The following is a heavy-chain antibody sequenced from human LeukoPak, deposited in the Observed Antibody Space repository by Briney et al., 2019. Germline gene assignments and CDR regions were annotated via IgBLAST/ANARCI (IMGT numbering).Heavy chain of an antibody. J-gene: IGHJ4*02. CDR3: ARPLSGTYYFDY. CDR1: GFTFSSYS. Sequence: GSLRLSCAASGFTFSSYSMNWVRQAPGKGLEWVSSISSSSSTIYYADSVKGRFTISRDNAKNSLYLQMNSLRAEDTAVYYCARPLSGTYYFDYWGQGTLVTVSS. V-gene: IGHV3-48*04. CDR2: ISSSSSTI.